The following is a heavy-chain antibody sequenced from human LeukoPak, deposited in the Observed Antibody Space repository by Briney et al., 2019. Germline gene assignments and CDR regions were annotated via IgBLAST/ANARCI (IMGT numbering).Heavy chain of an antibody. D-gene: IGHD3-3*01. CDR3: ARDLYDFWSGLDY. CDR2: IIPIFGTA. V-gene: IGHV1-69*05. CDR1: GGTFSSYA. Sequence: SVKVSCKASGGTFSSYATSWVRQAPGQGLEWMGRIIPIFGTANYAQKFQGRVTITTDESTSTAYMELSSLRSEDTAVYYCARDLYDFWSGLDYWGQGTLVTVSS. J-gene: IGHJ4*02.